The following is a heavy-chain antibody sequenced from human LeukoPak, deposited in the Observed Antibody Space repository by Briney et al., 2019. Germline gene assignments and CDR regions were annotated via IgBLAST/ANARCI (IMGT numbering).Heavy chain of an antibody. J-gene: IGHJ3*02. V-gene: IGHV4-61*03. CDR3: ARFGGPHAFDI. Sequence: PSETLSLTCTVSGGSISSSSYYWGWIRQPPGKGLEWIAYINYSGSTNYNPSLKSRVTISVDTSKNHFSLTLSSVTAADTAVYYCARFGGPHAFDIWGQGTMVTVSS. CDR1: GGSISSSSYY. D-gene: IGHD3-3*01. CDR2: INYSGST.